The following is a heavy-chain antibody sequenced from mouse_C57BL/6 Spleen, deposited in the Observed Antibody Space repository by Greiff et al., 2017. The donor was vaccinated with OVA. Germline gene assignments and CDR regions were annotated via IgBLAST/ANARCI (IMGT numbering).Heavy chain of an antibody. CDR1: GFTFSDYG. J-gene: IGHJ2*01. CDR3: AGGGDFDD. Sequence: EVNLVESGGGLVKPGGSLKLSCAASGFTFSDYGMHWVRQAPDKGLEWVAYISSGGSTIYYADTVKGRFTISRDNAKNTLFLQMTSLRSEDTAMDDCAGGGDFDDWGQGTTLTVSA. V-gene: IGHV5-17*01. CDR2: ISSGGSTI.